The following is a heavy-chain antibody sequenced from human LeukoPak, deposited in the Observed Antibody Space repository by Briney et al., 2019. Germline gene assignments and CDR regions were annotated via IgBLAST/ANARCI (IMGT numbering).Heavy chain of an antibody. CDR1: GGTFSSYA. CDR2: IIPIFGTA. CDR3: AREGRVRGVIQPQSFDY. V-gene: IGHV1-69*13. Sequence: ASVKVSCKASGGTFSSYAISWVRQVPGQGLEWMGGIIPIFGTANYAQKFQGRVTITADESTSTAYMELSSLRSEDTAVYYCAREGRVRGVIQPQSFDYWGQGTLVTVSS. J-gene: IGHJ4*02. D-gene: IGHD3-10*01.